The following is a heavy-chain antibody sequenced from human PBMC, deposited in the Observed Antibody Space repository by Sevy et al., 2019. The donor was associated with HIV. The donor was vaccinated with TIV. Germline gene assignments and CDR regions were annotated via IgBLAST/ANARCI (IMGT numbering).Heavy chain of an antibody. V-gene: IGHV4-39*01. D-gene: IGHD6-19*01. CDR3: ARRKAGIAVAGTYFDY. CDR2: IYYSGST. CDR1: DGSISSSSCY. Sequence: SETLSLTCTVSDGSISSSSCYWGWIRQPPGKGLEWIGSIYYSGSTYYNPSLKSRVTISVDTSKNQFSLKLSSVTAADTAVYYCARRKAGIAVAGTYFDYWGQGTLVTVSS. J-gene: IGHJ4*02.